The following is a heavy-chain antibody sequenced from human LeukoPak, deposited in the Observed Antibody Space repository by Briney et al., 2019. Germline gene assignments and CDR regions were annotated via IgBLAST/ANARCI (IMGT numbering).Heavy chain of an antibody. D-gene: IGHD4-17*01. CDR1: GYTFTSYG. J-gene: IGHJ4*02. V-gene: IGHV1-69*04. Sequence: SVKVSCKASGYTFTSYGISWVRQAPGQGLGWMGRIIPILGIANYAQKFQGRVTITADKSTSTAYMELSSLRSEDTAVYYCARVPVDYGDYLDYWGQGTLVTVSS. CDR2: IIPILGIA. CDR3: ARVPVDYGDYLDY.